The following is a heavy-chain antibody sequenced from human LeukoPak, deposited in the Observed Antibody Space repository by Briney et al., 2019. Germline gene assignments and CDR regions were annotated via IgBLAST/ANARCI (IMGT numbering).Heavy chain of an antibody. J-gene: IGHJ5*02. D-gene: IGHD1-26*01. CDR3: ARGESGSIA. CDR1: GYSISSGYY. V-gene: IGHV4-38-2*02. CDR2: IYHSGST. Sequence: QSSETLSLTCTVPGYSISSGYYWGWIRQPPGKGLEWIGSIYHSGSTYYNPSLNSRVTISVDTSKNQFSLKLSSVTAADTAVYYCARGESGSIAWGQGTLVTVSS.